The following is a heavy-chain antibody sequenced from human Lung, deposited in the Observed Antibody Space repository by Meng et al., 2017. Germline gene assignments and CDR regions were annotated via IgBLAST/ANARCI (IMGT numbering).Heavy chain of an antibody. V-gene: IGHV4-34*01. J-gene: IGHJ4*02. D-gene: IGHD4-11*01. CDR2: INHSGST. CDR1: CGSFSDYY. CDR3: ARGPTTMAHDFDY. Sequence: QVQLQQWGAGLLKPSEGLSLTCVVSCGSFSDYYWSWIRQPPGKGLEWIGEINHSGSTNYNPSLESRATISVDTSQNNLSLKLSSVTAADSAVYYCARGPTTMAHDFDYWGQGTLVTVSS.